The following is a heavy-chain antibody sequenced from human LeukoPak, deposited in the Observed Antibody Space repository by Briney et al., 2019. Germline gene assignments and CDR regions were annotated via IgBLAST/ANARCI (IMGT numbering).Heavy chain of an antibody. J-gene: IGHJ5*02. CDR1: GFTFSSYE. V-gene: IGHV3-48*03. CDR2: ISSSGNTI. CDR3: ARTSGYCISTSCYNWFDP. D-gene: IGHD2-2*03. Sequence: QPGGSLRLSCAASGFTFSSYEMNWVRQAPGKGLEWVSYISSSGNTIYYADSVKGRFTISRDNAKNSLYLQMNSLRAEGTAVYYCARTSGYCISTSCYNWFDPWGQGTLVTVSS.